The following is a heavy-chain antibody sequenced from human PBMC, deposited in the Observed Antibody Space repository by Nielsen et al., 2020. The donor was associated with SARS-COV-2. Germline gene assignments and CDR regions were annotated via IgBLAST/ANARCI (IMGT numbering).Heavy chain of an antibody. CDR2: IYYSGST. CDR3: ARVQYMATVTTYFDY. D-gene: IGHD4-17*01. Sequence: SETLSLTCTVSGGSISSEDYYWNWIRQPPGKGLEWIGYIYYSGSTYYNPSLKSRVTMSADTSKNQFSLKLSSVTAADTAVYYCARVQYMATVTTYFDYWGQGTLVTVSS. J-gene: IGHJ4*02. CDR1: GGSISSEDYY. V-gene: IGHV4-30-4*01.